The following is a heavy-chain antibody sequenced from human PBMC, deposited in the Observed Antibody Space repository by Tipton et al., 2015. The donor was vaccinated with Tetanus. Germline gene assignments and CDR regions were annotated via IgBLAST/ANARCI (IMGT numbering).Heavy chain of an antibody. D-gene: IGHD1-14*01. CDR2: IYYSGST. V-gene: IGHV4-61*08. J-gene: IGHJ4*02. Sequence: TLSLTCSVSGVSMSSDDYYWSWIRQPPGKGLEWIGYIYYSGSTNYNPSLKSRVTISVDTSKNQFSLKLSSVTAADTAVYYCARGTGDYWGQGTLVTVSS. CDR1: GVSMSSDDYY. CDR3: ARGTGDY.